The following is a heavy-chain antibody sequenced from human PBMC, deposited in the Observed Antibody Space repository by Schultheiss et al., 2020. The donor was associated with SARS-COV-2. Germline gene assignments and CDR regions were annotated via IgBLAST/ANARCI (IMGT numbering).Heavy chain of an antibody. CDR1: GFTFSSYG. CDR2: IWYDGSNK. CDR3: ARGGSFRDYYYGMDV. Sequence: GESLKISCAASGFTFSSYGMHWVRQAPGKGLEWVAVIWYDGSNKYYADSVKGRFTISRDNSKNTLYLQMNSLRAEDTAVYYCARGGSFRDYYYGMDVWGQGTTVTVSS. V-gene: IGHV3-33*08. D-gene: IGHD1-26*01. J-gene: IGHJ6*02.